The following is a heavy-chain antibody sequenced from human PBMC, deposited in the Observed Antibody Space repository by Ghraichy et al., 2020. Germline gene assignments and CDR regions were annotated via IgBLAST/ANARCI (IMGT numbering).Heavy chain of an antibody. CDR1: GFTLPALG. Sequence: GGSLRLSCAASGFTLPALGLPWVRQAPGKGLQWVALTWYDGSNKYYGDSVKGRFTISRDNSKNTLDLQMNSLRDEDTAVYYCARGGCSSTSCYPRFWYYGMDVWGHGTTVTVSS. D-gene: IGHD2-2*01. V-gene: IGHV3-33*08. CDR2: TWYDGSNK. CDR3: ARGGCSSTSCYPRFWYYGMDV. J-gene: IGHJ6*02.